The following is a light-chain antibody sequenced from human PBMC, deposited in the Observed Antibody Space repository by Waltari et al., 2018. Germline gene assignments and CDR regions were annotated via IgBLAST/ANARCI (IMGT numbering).Light chain of an antibody. V-gene: IGLV4-60*03. J-gene: IGLJ3*02. CDR1: SGHSTYI. Sequence: QPVLTQSSSTSASLGSSVKLTCTLDSGHSTYIIAWHQQQAGKAPRYLMELEDSGTYNKGGGVPVRFSGSSSGADRYLAIFNLQSEDEADYYCETWDSNTRVFGGGTKLTVL. CDR3: ETWDSNTRV. CDR2: LEDSGTY.